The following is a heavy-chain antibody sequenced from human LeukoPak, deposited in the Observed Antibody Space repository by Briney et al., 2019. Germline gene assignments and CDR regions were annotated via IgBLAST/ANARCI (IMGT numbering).Heavy chain of an antibody. D-gene: IGHD1-26*01. V-gene: IGHV1-58*02. CDR3: AADRWVGATTFDY. J-gene: IGHJ4*02. Sequence: SVKVSCKASGSTFTSSAMQWVRHARGQRLEWIGWIFVGSGNTNYAQKFQERVTITRDMSTSTAYMELSSLRSEDTAVYYCAADRWVGATTFDYWGQGTLVTVSS. CDR1: GSTFTSSA. CDR2: IFVGSGNT.